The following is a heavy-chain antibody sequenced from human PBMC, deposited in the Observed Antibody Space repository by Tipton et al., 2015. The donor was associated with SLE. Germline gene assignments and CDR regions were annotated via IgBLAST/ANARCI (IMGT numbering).Heavy chain of an antibody. CDR1: GDSMYSGTYY. CDR3: AGPSGVGAHAKYLQH. J-gene: IGHJ1*01. D-gene: IGHD2-15*01. Sequence: TLSLTCTVSGDSMYSGTYYWSWMRQPAGRGLDCIGRIYINGGTDYNPSLKSRVTISQDTSKNQFSLSLNSVTAADTAVYYCAGPSGVGAHAKYLQHWGQGTQVTVSS. CDR2: IYINGGT. V-gene: IGHV4-61*02.